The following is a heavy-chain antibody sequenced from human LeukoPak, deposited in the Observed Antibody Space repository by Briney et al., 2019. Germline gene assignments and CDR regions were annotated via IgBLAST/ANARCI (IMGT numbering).Heavy chain of an antibody. CDR2: IYYSGST. V-gene: IGHV4-59*01. J-gene: IGHJ2*01. D-gene: IGHD4-17*01. CDR1: GGSISSYY. CDR3: ARVDYGDYGFNWYFDL. Sequence: SETLSLTCTVSGGSISSYYWSWIRQPPGKGLEWSGYIYYSGSTNYNPSLKSRVTISVDTSKNQFSLKLSSVTAADTAVYYCARVDYGDYGFNWYFDLWGRGTLVTVSS.